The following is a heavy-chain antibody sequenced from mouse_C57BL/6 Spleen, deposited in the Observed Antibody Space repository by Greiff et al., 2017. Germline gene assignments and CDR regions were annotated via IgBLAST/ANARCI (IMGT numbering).Heavy chain of an antibody. CDR1: GFNINDYY. J-gene: IGHJ2*01. V-gene: IGHV14-2*01. Sequence: EVQLQQSGAELVKPGASVKLSCTASGFNINDYYMHWVKQRTEQGLEWIGRSDPEDGETKYAPKFQGKATITADTSSNTAYLQLSSLTPEDTAVYYCARRDYGSSDLGDGGQGATLTVAT. CDR3: ARRDYGSSDLGD. CDR2: SDPEDGET. D-gene: IGHD1-1*01.